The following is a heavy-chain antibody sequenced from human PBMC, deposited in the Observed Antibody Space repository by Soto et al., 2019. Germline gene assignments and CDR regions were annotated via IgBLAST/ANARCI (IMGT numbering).Heavy chain of an antibody. CDR3: ARIYCGGDCSHFDY. V-gene: IGHV1-69*13. Sequence: ASVKVSCKASGGTFSSYAISWVRQAPGQGLEWMGGIIPIFGTANYAQKFQGRVTITADESTSTAYMELSSLRSEDTAVYYCARIYCGGDCSHFDYWGQGTLVTVSS. D-gene: IGHD2-21*02. CDR1: GGTFSSYA. J-gene: IGHJ4*02. CDR2: IIPIFGTA.